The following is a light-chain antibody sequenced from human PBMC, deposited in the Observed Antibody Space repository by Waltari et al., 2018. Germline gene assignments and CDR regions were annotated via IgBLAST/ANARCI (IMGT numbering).Light chain of an antibody. Sequence: DIVMTQSPDSLAVSLGERATINCKSSQNILYSSNNKNYLAWFQQKPGQPPKLLIYSESTRESGVPGRFSGSGSGTDFTLTINSLQAEDVAVYYCQQYYSAPITFGQGTRLEIK. CDR2: SES. J-gene: IGKJ5*01. CDR3: QQYYSAPIT. CDR1: QNILYSSNNKNY. V-gene: IGKV4-1*01.